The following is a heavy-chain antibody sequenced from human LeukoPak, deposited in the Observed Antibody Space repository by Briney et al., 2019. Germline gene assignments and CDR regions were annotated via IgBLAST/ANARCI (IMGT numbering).Heavy chain of an antibody. J-gene: IGHJ6*02. Sequence: ASVTVSCTVSGYTLTELSMHWVRQAPGKGLEWMGGFDPEDGETIYAQKFQGRVTMTEDTSTDTAYMELSSLRSEDTAVYYCASGEVGVVYRAGGRYYYYYHAMDVWGQGTTVTVSS. CDR3: ASGEVGVVYRAGGRYYYYYHAMDV. CDR1: GYTLTELS. D-gene: IGHD2-15*01. CDR2: FDPEDGET. V-gene: IGHV1-24*01.